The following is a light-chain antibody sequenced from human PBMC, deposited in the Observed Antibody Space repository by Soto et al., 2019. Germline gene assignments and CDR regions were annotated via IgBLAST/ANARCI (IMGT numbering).Light chain of an antibody. J-gene: IGKJ2*01. CDR2: DAS. CDR3: QQYNNWPPKHT. Sequence: EIVMTQSPATLSVSPEERATLSCRASQSVSSNLAWYQQKPGQAPRLLIYDASTRATGIPARFSGSGSGTEFTLTISSLQSEDFAVYYCQQYNNWPPKHTFGQGTKLEIK. V-gene: IGKV3-15*01. CDR1: QSVSSN.